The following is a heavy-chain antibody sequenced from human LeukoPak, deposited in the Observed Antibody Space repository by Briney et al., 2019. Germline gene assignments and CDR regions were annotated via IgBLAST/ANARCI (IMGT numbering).Heavy chain of an antibody. D-gene: IGHD5-24*01. CDR3: TRVGYIDEGIDY. CDR2: IKQDGSKK. J-gene: IGHJ4*02. V-gene: IGHV3-7*04. Sequence: GTSLRLSCAASGFTFSSNGMHWVRQAPGKGLEWVANIKQDGSKKSYVDSVKGRFTISRDNAKNSLYLQMNSLRAEDTAIYYCTRVGYIDEGIDYWGQGTLVTVSS. CDR1: GFTFSSNG.